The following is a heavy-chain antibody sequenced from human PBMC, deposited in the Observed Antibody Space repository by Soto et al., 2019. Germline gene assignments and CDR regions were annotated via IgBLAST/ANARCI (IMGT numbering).Heavy chain of an antibody. J-gene: IGHJ6*02. Sequence: ASVKVSCKASGSTFTIYYIHWVRQAPGQGPEWIGIINASSGGTGYAQQFQGRVTMTRDTSTSTFYMELSSLRSEDTAVYYCARYGGGSTYYNYALVVWGQGTTVTVSS. V-gene: IGHV1-46*01. CDR2: INASSGGT. CDR1: GSTFTIYY. CDR3: ARYGGGSTYYNYALVV. D-gene: IGHD2-15*01.